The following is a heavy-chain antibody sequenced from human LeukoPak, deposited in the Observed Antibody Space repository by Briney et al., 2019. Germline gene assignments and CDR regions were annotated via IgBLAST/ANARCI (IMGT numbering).Heavy chain of an antibody. D-gene: IGHD6-19*01. J-gene: IGHJ4*02. Sequence: GGSLRLSCAASGFTFSSYSMNWVRQAPGKGLEWVSYISSSGSTIYYADSVKGRFTISRDNAKNSLYLQMNSLRAEDTAVYYCARDSSGWYTYYFDYWGQGTLVTVSS. CDR1: GFTFSSYS. V-gene: IGHV3-48*04. CDR2: ISSSGSTI. CDR3: ARDSSGWYTYYFDY.